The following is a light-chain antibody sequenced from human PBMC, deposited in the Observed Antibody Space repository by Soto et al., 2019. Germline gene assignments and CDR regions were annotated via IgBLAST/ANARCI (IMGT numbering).Light chain of an antibody. CDR3: QQYGNGNSPRYS. J-gene: IGKJ2*03. CDR1: QSVSSNY. CDR2: ETS. Sequence: EIVLTQSPGTLSLSLGERATLSCRASQSVSSNYLAWYQQKPGQAPRLLIYETSSRATGIPDRFSGSGSGTDFTLSISRQEPEDFAVYYCQQYGNGNSPRYSFGQGTRLEIK. V-gene: IGKV3-20*01.